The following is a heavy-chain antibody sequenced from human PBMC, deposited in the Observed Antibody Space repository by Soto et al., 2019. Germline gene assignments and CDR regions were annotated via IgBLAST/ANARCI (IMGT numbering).Heavy chain of an antibody. CDR2: ISHDGSTK. CDR1: GFTFKNYG. V-gene: IGHV3-30*03. J-gene: IGHJ6*02. Sequence: VHLVESGGGVVQPGRSLRLSCAASGFTFKNYGMHWVRQAPGKGLEWVAVISHDGSTKHYADSVKGRFTIFRDDSKNTVSLLWTRLACDVRAVYYFAERITIYGYGYSYGDSMDAWGPGTRV. CDR3: AERITIYGYGYSYGDSMDA. D-gene: IGHD3-3*01.